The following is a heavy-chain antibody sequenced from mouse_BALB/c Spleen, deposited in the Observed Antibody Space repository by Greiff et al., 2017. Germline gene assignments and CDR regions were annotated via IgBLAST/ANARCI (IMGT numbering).Heavy chain of an antibody. CDR3: ARVWGNCNYSIDY. Sequence: EVKLVESGGGLVQPGGSLRLSCATSGFTFTDYYMSWVRQPPGKALEWLGFIRNKANGYTTEYSASVKGRFTISRDNSQSILYLQMNTLRAEDSATYYCARVWGNCNYSIDYWGQGTSVTVSS. CDR2: IRNKANGYTT. D-gene: IGHD2-1*01. CDR1: GFTFTDYY. V-gene: IGHV7-3*02. J-gene: IGHJ4*01.